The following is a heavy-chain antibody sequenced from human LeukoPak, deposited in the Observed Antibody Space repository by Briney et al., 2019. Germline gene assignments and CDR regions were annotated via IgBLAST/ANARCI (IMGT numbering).Heavy chain of an antibody. Sequence: PGRSLRLSCAASGFTFHDYTMHWVRLAPGKGLEWVSGISWNTGDIGYADSMKGRFTISRDNAKNSLYLQMHSLRPEDTALYFCAKDMHPKWIFGSGDDAFDIWGQGTLVTVSS. D-gene: IGHD3-10*01. CDR1: GFTFHDYT. CDR2: ISWNTGDI. J-gene: IGHJ3*02. V-gene: IGHV3-9*01. CDR3: AKDMHPKWIFGSGDDAFDI.